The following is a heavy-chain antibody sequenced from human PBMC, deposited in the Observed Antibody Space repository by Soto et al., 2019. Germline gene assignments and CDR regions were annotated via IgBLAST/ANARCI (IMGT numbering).Heavy chain of an antibody. CDR3: AKEGTSGLYYFAY. J-gene: IGHJ4*02. V-gene: IGHV3-23*01. CDR1: GFTFSNYA. CDR2: ISGSGDTP. Sequence: GGSLRLSCAASGFTFSNYAISWVRQAPGKGLEWVSIISGSGDTPYYADSVKGRFTISRDNSRNTLYLQMNSLRAGDSAKYYCAKEGTSGLYYFAYWGTGTLVTVSS. D-gene: IGHD6-19*01.